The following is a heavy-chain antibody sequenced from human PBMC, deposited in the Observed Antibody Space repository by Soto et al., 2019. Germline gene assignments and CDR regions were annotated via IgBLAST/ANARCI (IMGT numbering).Heavy chain of an antibody. CDR1: GVSISSGGSY. D-gene: IGHD2-2*01. J-gene: IGHJ6*02. V-gene: IGHV4-31*03. Sequence: QVQLQESGPGLVKPAQTLSLTCTVSGVSISSGGSYWSWVRQHPGKGLEWIGYIYHSGSTYYNPSRQRRVTISVGASKNQFSLKLGSVTAADAAVYYCARDREVYVPAAVGRHYYGMDVWGQGTTVTVSS. CDR3: ARDREVYVPAAVGRHYYGMDV. CDR2: IYHSGST.